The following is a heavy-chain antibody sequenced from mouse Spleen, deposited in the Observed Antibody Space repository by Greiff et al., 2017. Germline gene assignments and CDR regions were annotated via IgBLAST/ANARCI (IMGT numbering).Heavy chain of an antibody. D-gene: IGHD1-2*01. CDR2: ISSGGGST. CDR3: ARQGGYYGYLAY. V-gene: IGHV5-12-1*01. Sequence: EVMLVESGGGLVKPGGSLTLSCAASGFAFSSYDMSWVRQTPEKRLEWVAYISSGGGSTYYPDTVKGRFTISRDNAKNTLYLQMSSLKSEDTAMYYCARQGGYYGYLAYWGQGTLVTVSA. J-gene: IGHJ3*01. CDR1: GFAFSSYD.